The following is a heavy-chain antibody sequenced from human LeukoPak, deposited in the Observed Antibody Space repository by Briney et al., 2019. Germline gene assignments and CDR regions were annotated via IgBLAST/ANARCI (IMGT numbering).Heavy chain of an antibody. CDR3: AKKGYYDGSGYYMYYFDH. D-gene: IGHD3-22*01. Sequence: SETLSLTCTVSGASLSGDYFWGWIRQSPGKGLEWIGSMHYIGAAYHNPSLRSRVTMSLDTSKTQFSLKLSSVTAADTAVYFCAKKGYYDGSGYYMYYFDHWGQGTLVTVSS. V-gene: IGHV4-39*07. J-gene: IGHJ4*02. CDR2: MHYIGAA. CDR1: GASLSGDYF.